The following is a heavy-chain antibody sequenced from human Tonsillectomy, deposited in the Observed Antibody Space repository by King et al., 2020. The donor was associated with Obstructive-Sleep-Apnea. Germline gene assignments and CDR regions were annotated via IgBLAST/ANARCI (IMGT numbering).Heavy chain of an antibody. V-gene: IGHV3-66*01. CDR3: ARVYGDYVSGLDY. Sequence: VQLVESGGGLVQPGGSLRLSCAASGFTVSSNYMSWVRQVPRKGLEWVSVIYSGDSTYYADSGKGRFTISRDNSKNTLYLQMNSLGAEDTAVYYCARVYGDYVSGLDYWGQGTLVTVSS. D-gene: IGHD4-17*01. CDR1: GFTVSSNY. CDR2: IYSGDST. J-gene: IGHJ4*02.